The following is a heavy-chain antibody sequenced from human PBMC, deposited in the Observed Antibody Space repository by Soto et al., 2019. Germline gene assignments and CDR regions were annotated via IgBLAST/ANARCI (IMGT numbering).Heavy chain of an antibody. CDR3: ARKDKSGYFNWFDP. V-gene: IGHV5-51*01. CDR1: GYTFGNYW. Sequence: GESLKISCQGSGYTFGNYWIDWVRQMPGKGLEWMGQIYPGDSETKYSPSFEGQVTISGDKSINTAYLQWSSLKASDTAIYFCARKDKSGYFNWFDPWGQGTLVTVSS. CDR2: IYPGDSET. J-gene: IGHJ5*02. D-gene: IGHD3-22*01.